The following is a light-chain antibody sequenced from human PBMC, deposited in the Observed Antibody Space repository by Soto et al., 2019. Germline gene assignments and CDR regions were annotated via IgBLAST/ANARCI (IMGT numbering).Light chain of an antibody. Sequence: DIQMTQSPSTLSASVGDRVTITCRASQTTTRWLAWYQQKPGKAPKVLIYDASSLKSGVPSRFSGSGSGTEFTLTISSLQPEDSATYYCQQYNSYSTTLGQGTKVDVK. V-gene: IGKV1-5*01. CDR2: DAS. CDR3: QQYNSYSTT. J-gene: IGKJ1*01. CDR1: QTTTRW.